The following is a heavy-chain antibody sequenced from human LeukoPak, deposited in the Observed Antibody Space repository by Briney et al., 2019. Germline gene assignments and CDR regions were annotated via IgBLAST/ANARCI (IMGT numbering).Heavy chain of an antibody. CDR1: GYTFTGYY. D-gene: IGHD3-16*01. CDR3: ARTMITFGGVGNNDY. J-gene: IGHJ4*02. Sequence: ASVKVSCKASGYTFTGYYMHWVRQAPGQGLEWMGRINPNSGGTNYAQKFQGRVTMTRDTSISTAYMELSRLRSDDTAVYYCARTMITFGGVGNNDYWGQGTLVTVSS. V-gene: IGHV1-2*06. CDR2: INPNSGGT.